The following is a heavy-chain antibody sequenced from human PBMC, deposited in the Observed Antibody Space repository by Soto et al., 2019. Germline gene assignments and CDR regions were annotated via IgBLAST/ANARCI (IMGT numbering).Heavy chain of an antibody. CDR2: ISYDGTNK. D-gene: IGHD1-1*01. V-gene: IGHV3-30-3*01. Sequence: QVQLVESGGGVVQPGRSLRLSCAASGFIFSTYAMDWVRQAPGKGLEWVAVISYDGTNKYYADSVKGRFTISRDNSKNTLYLQMNSLRAEDTAVYFCARDRETQWRQLDSWGQGTLVTVSS. J-gene: IGHJ4*02. CDR1: GFIFSTYA. CDR3: ARDRETQWRQLDS.